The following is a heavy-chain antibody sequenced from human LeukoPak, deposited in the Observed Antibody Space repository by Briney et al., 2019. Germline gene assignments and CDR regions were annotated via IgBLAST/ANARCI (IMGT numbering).Heavy chain of an antibody. Sequence: SETLSLTCAGYGGSFSGYYCSWIRQPPGKGLEWIGEINHSGSTNYNPSLKSRVTISVDTSKNQFSLKLSSVTAADTAVYYCASTFVGPFGLRRISMVRASPRAFGYWGQGTLVTVSS. J-gene: IGHJ4*02. CDR1: GGSFSGYY. D-gene: IGHD3-10*01. CDR2: INHSGST. V-gene: IGHV4-34*01. CDR3: ASTFVGPFGLRRISMVRASPRAFGY.